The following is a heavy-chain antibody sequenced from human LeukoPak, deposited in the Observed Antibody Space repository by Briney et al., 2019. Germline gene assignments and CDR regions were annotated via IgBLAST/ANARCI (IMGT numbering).Heavy chain of an antibody. CDR3: TRDIGDFVSDF. V-gene: IGHV4-39*02. Sequence: SETLSLTCTVSGGSIGTGYYWAWIRQPPGKGLEWIGSIHYGGTTHYNPSLQSRVTISADTSKNQFALDLRSVTAADTAVYYCTRDIGDFVSDFWGQGTLVTVSS. D-gene: IGHD2-21*02. CDR1: GGSIGTGYY. J-gene: IGHJ4*02. CDR2: IHYGGTT.